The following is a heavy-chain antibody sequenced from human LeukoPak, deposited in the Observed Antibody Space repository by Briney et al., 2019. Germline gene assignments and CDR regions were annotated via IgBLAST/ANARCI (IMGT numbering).Heavy chain of an antibody. Sequence: GASVKVSCKASGYTFTGYYMHWVRQAPGQGLEGMGWIKPNSGGTNYAQKFQGRVTMTRDTSISTAYMELSRLRSDDTAVYYCARAPSIRVITNFDYRGQGTLVTVSS. CDR2: IKPNSGGT. D-gene: IGHD3-16*02. V-gene: IGHV1-2*02. CDR1: GYTFTGYY. J-gene: IGHJ4*02. CDR3: ARAPSIRVITNFDY.